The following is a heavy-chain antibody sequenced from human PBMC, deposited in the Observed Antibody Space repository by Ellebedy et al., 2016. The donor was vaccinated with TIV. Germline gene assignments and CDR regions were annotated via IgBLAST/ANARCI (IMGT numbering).Heavy chain of an antibody. CDR3: VTIYYRNYLFYYFDN. D-gene: IGHD1-7*01. CDR2: LGDNDATT. CDR1: GGSISSSSYY. V-gene: IGHV3-23*01. Sequence: ETLSLTCTVSGGSISSSSYYWGWFRQTPGKGLEWVSGLGDNDATTYYADSVKGRFTISRDNSKNTLYLQTGNLRAEDTAVYYCVTIYYRNYLFYYFDNWGQGTLVTVSS. J-gene: IGHJ4*02.